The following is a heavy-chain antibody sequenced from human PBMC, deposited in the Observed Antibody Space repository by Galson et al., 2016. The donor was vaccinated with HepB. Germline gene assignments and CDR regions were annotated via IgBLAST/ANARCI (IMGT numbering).Heavy chain of an antibody. CDR1: GASVSSNTYW. D-gene: IGHD7-27*01. J-gene: IGHJ5*02. V-gene: IGHV4-39*07. CDR2: IYYSGST. Sequence: SETLSLTCTVSGASVSSNTYWWGWIRQPPGKGLQWIGNIYYSGSTNYNPSLKSRVTILVDNSKNEFSLKVSSVTAADTAVYYCARDGGTLTGPRWFDPWGQGTLVIVSS. CDR3: ARDGGTLTGPRWFDP.